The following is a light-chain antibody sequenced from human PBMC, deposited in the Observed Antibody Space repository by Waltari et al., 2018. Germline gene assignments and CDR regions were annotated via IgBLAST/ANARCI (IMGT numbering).Light chain of an antibody. CDR2: LNSDGSH. J-gene: IGLJ1*01. CDR3: QTWGTGIRV. Sequence: QLVLTQSPSASASLGASVKLTCTLSSGHSSYAIACQQQQPEKGPRYLMKLNSDGSHSKGDGIPDRFSGSSSGAERYLTISSLQSEDEADYYCQTWGTGIRVFGTGTKVTVL. CDR1: SGHSSYA. V-gene: IGLV4-69*01.